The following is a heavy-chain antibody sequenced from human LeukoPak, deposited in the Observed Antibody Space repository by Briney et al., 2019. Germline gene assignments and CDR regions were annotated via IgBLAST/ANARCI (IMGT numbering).Heavy chain of an antibody. Sequence: PSETLSLTCTVSGGSISSSSYYWGWIRQPPGKGLEWIGSIYHSGSTYKNPSLKSRVTISVDTAKNHFSLRLSSVTAADTAVYYCAREGGYPFDYWGQGTLVTVSS. D-gene: IGHD1-26*01. CDR2: IYHSGST. CDR1: GGSISSSSYY. V-gene: IGHV4-39*02. CDR3: AREGGYPFDY. J-gene: IGHJ4*02.